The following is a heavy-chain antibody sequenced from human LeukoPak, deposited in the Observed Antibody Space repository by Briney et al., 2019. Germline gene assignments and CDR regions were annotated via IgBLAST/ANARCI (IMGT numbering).Heavy chain of an antibody. CDR2: IKQDGSEK. J-gene: IGHJ4*02. V-gene: IGHV3-7*01. D-gene: IGHD6-19*01. CDR1: GFTFSNYW. Sequence: GGSLRLSCAASGFTFSNYWMSWVRQAPGKGLEWVANIKQDGSEKYYVDSVKGRFTISRDNAKNSLCLQMNNLRAEDTAVYYCAREVSSGWYVNWGQGTLVTVSS. CDR3: AREVSSGWYVN.